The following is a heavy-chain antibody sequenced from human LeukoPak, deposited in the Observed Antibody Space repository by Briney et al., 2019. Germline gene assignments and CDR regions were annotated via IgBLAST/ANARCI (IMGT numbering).Heavy chain of an antibody. Sequence: TPSETLSLTCTVSGVSISSGSYYWRWIRQPAGKGLEWIERIYTSGSTNYNPSLKSRLTMSVDTSKNQFSLKLSSVTAADTAVYYCARGDYGDYFDYWGQGTLVTVSS. D-gene: IGHD4-17*01. CDR1: GVSISSGSYY. V-gene: IGHV4-61*02. CDR3: ARGDYGDYFDY. CDR2: IYTSGST. J-gene: IGHJ4*02.